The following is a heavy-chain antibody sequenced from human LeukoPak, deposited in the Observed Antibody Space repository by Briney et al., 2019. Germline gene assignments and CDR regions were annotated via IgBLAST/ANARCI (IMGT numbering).Heavy chain of an antibody. V-gene: IGHV5-51*01. CDR2: IYPGDCDT. CDR3: ARAGYSNRWDGVDY. J-gene: IGHJ4*02. CDR1: GYPFTNYX. Sequence: GEALXXSXKGAGYPFTNYXXXXGRPXPGKGGXXXXXIYPGDCDTRYSPSFQGQVTISVDKSINTAYLQWSSLKASDSAMYYCARAGYSNRWDGVDYWGQGTLATVSS. D-gene: IGHD2/OR15-2a*01.